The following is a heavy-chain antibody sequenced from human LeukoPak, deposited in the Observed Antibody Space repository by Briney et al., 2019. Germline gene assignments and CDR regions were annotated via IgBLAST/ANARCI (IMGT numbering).Heavy chain of an antibody. Sequence: GGSLRLSCAASGFTFSSYAMHWVRQAPGKGLEWVAVISYDGSNKYYADSVKGRFTISRDNSKNTLYLQMNSLRAEDTAVYYCARNSYGSGSRALYYYYGMDVWGQGTTVTVSS. CDR3: ARNSYGSGSRALYYYYGMDV. D-gene: IGHD3-10*01. CDR2: ISYDGSNK. CDR1: GFTFSSYA. J-gene: IGHJ6*02. V-gene: IGHV3-30-3*01.